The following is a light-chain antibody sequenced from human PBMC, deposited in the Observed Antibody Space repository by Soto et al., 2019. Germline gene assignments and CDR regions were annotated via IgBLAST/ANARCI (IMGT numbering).Light chain of an antibody. CDR3: QQYNTDSHT. Sequence: DIQMTQSPSTLSASVGDRVTITCRASQSISRSLAWYQQKPGRAPKLLIFDASSLESGVPSRFGGSGFGTEFTLTISSLQPDDFAIYFCQQYNTDSHTFGQGTKLEIK. CDR2: DAS. J-gene: IGKJ2*01. CDR1: QSISRS. V-gene: IGKV1-5*01.